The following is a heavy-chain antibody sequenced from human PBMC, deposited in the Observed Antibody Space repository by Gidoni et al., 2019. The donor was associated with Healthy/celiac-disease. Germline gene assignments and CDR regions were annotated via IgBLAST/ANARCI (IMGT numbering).Heavy chain of an antibody. CDR2: ISYDGSNK. J-gene: IGHJ4*02. Sequence: QVQLVESGGVVVQPGRSLSLSCAASGFTFSSYAMHWVLQAPGKGLEWVAVISYDGSNKYYADSVKGRFTISRDNSKNTLYLQMNSLRAEDTAVYYCARRVVAANWGQGTLVTVSS. CDR3: ARRVVAAN. V-gene: IGHV3-30-3*01. D-gene: IGHD2-15*01. CDR1: GFTFSSYA.